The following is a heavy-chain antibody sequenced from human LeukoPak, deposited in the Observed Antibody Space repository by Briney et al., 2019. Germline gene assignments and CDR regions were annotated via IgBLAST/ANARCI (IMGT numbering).Heavy chain of an antibody. V-gene: IGHV5-51*01. Sequence: GESLKISCKGFEYSFTSYWIGWVRQMSGKRPEWMGIIHPGDSNIRYSPSFQGQITNLADQSISTAYLQWSSLKASDTAMYYCARQTPNQYGMDVWGTGTTVTVSS. CDR2: IHPGDSNI. CDR1: EYSFTSYW. D-gene: IGHD2-15*01. J-gene: IGHJ6*04. CDR3: ARQTPNQYGMDV.